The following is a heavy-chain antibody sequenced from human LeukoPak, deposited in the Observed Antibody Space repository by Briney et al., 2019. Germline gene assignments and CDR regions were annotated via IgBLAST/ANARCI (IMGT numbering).Heavy chain of an antibody. CDR1: GYTFTGYF. CDR3: ARDSRWWSSGWSPLDY. CDR2: INPNSGGT. J-gene: IGHJ4*02. D-gene: IGHD6-19*01. Sequence: GASVKVSCKASGYTFTGYFMHWVRQAPGQGLEWMGWINPNSGGTNYAQKFQGRVTMTRDTSISTAYMELSRLRSDDTAVYYCARDSRWWSSGWSPLDYWGQGTLVTVSS. V-gene: IGHV1-2*02.